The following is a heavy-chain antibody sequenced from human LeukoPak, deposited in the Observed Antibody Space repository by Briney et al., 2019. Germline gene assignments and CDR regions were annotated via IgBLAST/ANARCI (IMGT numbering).Heavy chain of an antibody. D-gene: IGHD3-9*01. J-gene: IGHJ5*02. Sequence: SETLSLTCTVYGGSFSGYYWSWIRQPPGRGLEWIGEINHSGSINYNPSLKRRVTISVDTSKNQFSLKLSSVTAAATALFCCAGDYDVLTAYPPTQLFDPWGEGTLVTVSS. V-gene: IGHV4-34*01. CDR3: AGDYDVLTAYPPTQLFDP. CDR1: GGSFSGYY. CDR2: INHSGSI.